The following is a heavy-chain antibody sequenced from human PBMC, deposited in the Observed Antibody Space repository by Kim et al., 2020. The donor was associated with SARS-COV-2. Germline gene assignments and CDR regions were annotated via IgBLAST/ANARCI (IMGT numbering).Heavy chain of an antibody. CDR1: GFTFSSYE. CDR3: ASEGSSVFVIFGVGWYFHL. J-gene: IGHJ2*01. V-gene: IGHV3-48*03. D-gene: IGHD3-3*01. CDR2: ISSSGSTT. Sequence: GGSLRLSCAASGFTFSSYEMNWVRQAPGKGLEWVSYISSSGSTTYYADSVKGRFTISRDNAKNALYLQMNSLRAEDTAVYYCASEGSSVFVIFGVGWYFHLWGRGTLVTVSS.